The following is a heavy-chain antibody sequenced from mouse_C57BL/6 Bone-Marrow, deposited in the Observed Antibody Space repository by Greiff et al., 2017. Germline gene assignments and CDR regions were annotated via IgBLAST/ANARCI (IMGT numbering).Heavy chain of an antibody. CDR1: GYTFTSYW. V-gene: IGHV1-64*01. CDR3: ASRIYYYGSSYY. D-gene: IGHD1-1*01. CDR2: IHPNSGST. J-gene: IGHJ2*01. Sequence: QVQLQQPGAELVKPGASVKLSCKASGYTFTSYWMHWVKQRPGQGLEWIGMIHPNSGSTNYNEKFKSKATLTVDNSSSTAYMQLSSLTSEDSAVYYCASRIYYYGSSYYWGQGTTLTVSS.